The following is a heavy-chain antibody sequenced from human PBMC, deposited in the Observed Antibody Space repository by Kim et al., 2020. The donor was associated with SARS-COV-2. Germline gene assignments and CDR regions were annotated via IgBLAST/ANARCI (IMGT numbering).Heavy chain of an antibody. CDR3: ARKVVSGWFNFDV. J-gene: IGHJ3*01. D-gene: IGHD6-13*01. Sequence: YNPSLQSRITISVDTSKKQFSRKLSSVTAADTAVYYCARKVVSGWFNFDVWGQGRMVTVSS. V-gene: IGHV4-30-2*04.